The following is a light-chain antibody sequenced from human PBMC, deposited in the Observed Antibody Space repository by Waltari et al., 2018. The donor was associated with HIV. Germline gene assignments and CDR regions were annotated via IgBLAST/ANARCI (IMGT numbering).Light chain of an antibody. CDR1: EDISNN. Sequence: DMQMTQSPSSLSASVGDTVTITCRASEDISNNLAWYQQRPGKVPKLLISAASTLHSGVPSRFSGSGSWTYFTLTISSLQPEDVATYFCQKYNFAPFSFGPGTKVDLK. CDR3: QKYNFAPFS. CDR2: AAS. V-gene: IGKV1-27*01. J-gene: IGKJ3*01.